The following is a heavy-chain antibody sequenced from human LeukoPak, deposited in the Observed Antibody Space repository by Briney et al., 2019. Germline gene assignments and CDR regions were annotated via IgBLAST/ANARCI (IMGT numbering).Heavy chain of an antibody. CDR3: TRGVEPLAANTLAY. Sequence: GGSLRLSCAASGFTVITNGMTWVRQAPGKGLEWVSVLYSDGNTKYADSVQGRFTISRDNSKNTLYLEMNSLSPDDTAVYYCTRGVEPLAANTLAYWGQGTLVTVSS. D-gene: IGHD1-14*01. CDR2: LYSDGNT. J-gene: IGHJ4*02. CDR1: GFTVITNG. V-gene: IGHV3-53*01.